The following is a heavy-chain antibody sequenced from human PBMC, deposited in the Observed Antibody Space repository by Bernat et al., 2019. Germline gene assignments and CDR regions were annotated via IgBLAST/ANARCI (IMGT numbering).Heavy chain of an antibody. CDR3: ASGTVMATFDY. Sequence: VQLVESGGGLVQPGGSLRLSCVVSGFTFSSYAMHWVRQAPGKGLEWVAVISYDGSNKYYADSVKGRFTISRDNSKNTLYLQMNSLRAEDTAVYYCASGTVMATFDYWGQGTLVTVSS. CDR1: GFTFSSYA. CDR2: ISYDGSNK. D-gene: IGHD5-24*01. J-gene: IGHJ4*02. V-gene: IGHV3-30-3*01.